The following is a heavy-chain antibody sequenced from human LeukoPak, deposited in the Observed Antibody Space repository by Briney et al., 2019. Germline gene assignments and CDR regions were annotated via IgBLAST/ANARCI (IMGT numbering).Heavy chain of an antibody. CDR3: ARYPSTYYDFWSGYSSWFDP. J-gene: IGHJ5*02. CDR2: INPNSGST. D-gene: IGHD3-3*01. CDR1: GYTFTGYY. Sequence: VASVKVSCKASGYTFTGYYMHWVRQAPGQGLEWMGWINPNSGSTNYAQKFQGRVTMTRDTSISTAYMELSRLRSDDTAVYYCARYPSTYYDFWSGYSSWFDPWGQGTLVTVSS. V-gene: IGHV1-2*02.